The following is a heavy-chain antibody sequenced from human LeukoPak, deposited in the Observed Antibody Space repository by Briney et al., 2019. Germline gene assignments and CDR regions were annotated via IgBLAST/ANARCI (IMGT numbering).Heavy chain of an antibody. V-gene: IGHV3-23*01. CDR1: GFTFSSYA. J-gene: IGHJ3*02. CDR2: ISGSGDST. Sequence: GGSLRLSCAASGFTFSSYAMSWVRQAPGKGLEWVSAISGSGDSTYYADSVKGRFTISRDNSKNTLYLQMNSLRAEDTAVYYCAKSCSGGSCPFDIWGQGTMVTVSS. D-gene: IGHD2-15*01. CDR3: AKSCSGGSCPFDI.